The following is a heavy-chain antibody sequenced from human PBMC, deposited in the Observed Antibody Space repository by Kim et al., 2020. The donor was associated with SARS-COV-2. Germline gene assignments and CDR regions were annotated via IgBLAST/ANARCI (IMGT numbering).Heavy chain of an antibody. CDR2: IRKGASGK. D-gene: IGHD6-6*01. CDR3: ARSTSSIEASRIGVYFHH. CDR1: GFTFSNYY. Sequence: GGSLRLSCAASGFTFSNYYMSWVRQAPGKGLEWVASIRKGASGKYYVDSVKGRFTISRDNAKNSLFLHMNSLRAEDTAVYYCARSTSSIEASRIGVYFHHWGQGTLVTVSS. V-gene: IGHV3-7*01. J-gene: IGHJ1*01.